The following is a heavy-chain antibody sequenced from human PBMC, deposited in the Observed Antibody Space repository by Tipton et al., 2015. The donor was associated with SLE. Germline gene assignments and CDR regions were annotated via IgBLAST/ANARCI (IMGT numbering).Heavy chain of an antibody. CDR2: IMPYNGGT. CDR1: GYTFTGYY. V-gene: IGHV1-2*06. Sequence: QSGAEVKKPGASVKVSCKASGYTFTGYYIHWVRQAPGQGLEWLGRIMPYNGGTDYAQRFQGRVTMTRDTSTSTAYMEVSRLRSDDTAIYYCAKEGDNTGWYWYFDLWGRGTPVTVSS. D-gene: IGHD6-19*01. J-gene: IGHJ2*01. CDR3: AKEGDNTGWYWYFDL.